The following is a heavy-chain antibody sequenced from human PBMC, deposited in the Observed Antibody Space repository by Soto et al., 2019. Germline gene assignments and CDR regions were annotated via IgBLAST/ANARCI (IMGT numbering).Heavy chain of an antibody. CDR3: ARDLPPVDY. J-gene: IGHJ4*02. CDR1: GYTFSSYF. Sequence: QVQLVQSGAEVKKPGASVKVSCKASGYTFSSYFISWVRQAPGQGLEWMGWISAYNGNTNYAQNLQGRVTMTTDTSRSTAYMDLRSLRSDDTAVYYCARDLPPVDYWGQGTLVTVSS. CDR2: ISAYNGNT. V-gene: IGHV1-18*01.